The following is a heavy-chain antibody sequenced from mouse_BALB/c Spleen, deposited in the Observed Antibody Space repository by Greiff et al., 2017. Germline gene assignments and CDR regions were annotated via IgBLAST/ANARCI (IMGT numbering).Heavy chain of an antibody. CDR1: GYTFTSYW. CDR3: ARWGGNYDFDV. Sequence: VQLQQSGAELAKPGASVKMSCKASGYTFTSYWMHWVKQRPGQGLEWIGYINPSTGYTEYNQKFKDKATLTVDKSSSTAYMQLSSPTSEDSAVYYCARWGGNYDFDVWGAGTTVTVSS. J-gene: IGHJ1*01. D-gene: IGHD2-1*01. CDR2: INPSTGYT. V-gene: IGHV1-7*01.